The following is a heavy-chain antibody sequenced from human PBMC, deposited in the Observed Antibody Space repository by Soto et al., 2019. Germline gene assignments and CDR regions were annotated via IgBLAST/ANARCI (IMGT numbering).Heavy chain of an antibody. D-gene: IGHD3-22*01. CDR1: GFSLSTREVG. CDR2: IYWEDSK. J-gene: IGHJ4*02. Sequence: QITLKESGPTLVKPTQTLTLTCTFSGFSLSTREVGVGWIRQPPGKALEWLAVIYWEDSKHYSPSLKSRVTITKDTSKNQVVLAVTNMDPVDTAIYYCAHAYDGTSRYWGQGTLVTVSS. V-gene: IGHV2-5*02. CDR3: AHAYDGTSRY.